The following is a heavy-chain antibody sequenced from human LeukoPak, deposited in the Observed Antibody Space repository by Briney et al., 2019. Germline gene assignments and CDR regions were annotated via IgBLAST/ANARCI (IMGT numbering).Heavy chain of an antibody. CDR3: TRDLRMDYYYVDYYYYGMDV. D-gene: IGHD3-10*02. Sequence: GGSLRLSCVVSGFTFSTSAMSWVRQAPGKGLVWVSRINGDGTSLTYADSVKGRFTVSRDNAKNTVYLQMNSLRAEDTAVYYCTRDLRMDYYYVDYYYYGMDVWGQGTTVTVSS. CDR2: INGDGTSL. J-gene: IGHJ6*02. CDR1: GFTFSTSA. V-gene: IGHV3-74*03.